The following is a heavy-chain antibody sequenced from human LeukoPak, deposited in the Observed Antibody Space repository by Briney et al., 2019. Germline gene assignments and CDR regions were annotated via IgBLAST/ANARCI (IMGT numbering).Heavy chain of an antibody. Sequence: GGALRLSCAASEFTFYNYLMSWVRQAPGKGLEGVANINQDGGKEYYVDSVKGRFTISRDNAKNSLYLQMNSLRAEDTAVYYCARAGGSWTVDYWGHGTLVTVSS. V-gene: IGHV3-7*01. J-gene: IGHJ4*01. CDR2: INQDGGKE. CDR1: EFTFYNYL. CDR3: ARAGGSWTVDY. D-gene: IGHD3/OR15-3a*01.